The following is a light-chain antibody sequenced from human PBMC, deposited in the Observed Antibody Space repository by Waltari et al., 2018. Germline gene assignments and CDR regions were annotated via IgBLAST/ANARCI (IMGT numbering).Light chain of an antibody. J-gene: IGKJ4*01. Sequence: EIVLTQSPATLSLSPGERATLSCRASQSVSSYLAWYQQNPGQAHRLLIYDASNRATGIPARFSGSGSGTDFTLTISSLEPEDFAVYYCQQRSNRPLTFGGGTKVEIK. CDR1: QSVSSY. CDR3: QQRSNRPLT. V-gene: IGKV3-11*01. CDR2: DAS.